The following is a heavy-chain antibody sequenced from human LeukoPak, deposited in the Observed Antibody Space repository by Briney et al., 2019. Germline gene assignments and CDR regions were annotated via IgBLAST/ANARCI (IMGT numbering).Heavy chain of an antibody. CDR2: IYYSGST. V-gene: IGHV4-59*12. D-gene: IGHD3-16*02. J-gene: IGHJ5*02. Sequence: PSETLSLTCTVSGGSISSYYWSWIRQPPGKGLEWIGYIYYSGSTYYNPSLKSRVTISVGTSKNQFSLKLSSVTAADTAVYYCARGLSDYVWGSYRRNWFDHWGQGTLVTVSS. CDR3: ARGLSDYVWGSYRRNWFDH. CDR1: GGSISSYY.